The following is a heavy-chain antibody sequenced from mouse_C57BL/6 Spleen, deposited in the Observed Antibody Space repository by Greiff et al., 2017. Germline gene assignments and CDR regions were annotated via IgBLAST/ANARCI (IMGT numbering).Heavy chain of an antibody. D-gene: IGHD2-12*01. CDR1: GYTFTSYW. V-gene: IGHV1-64*01. CDR3: ARWVCYSEYEDYFDC. CDR2: IHPNSGST. J-gene: IGHJ2*01. Sequence: QVHVQQPGAELVKPGASVKLSCKASGYTFTSYWMHWVKQRPGQGLEWIGMIHPNSGSTNYNEKFKSKATLTVDKSSSTAYMQLSSLTSEDSAVYYCARWVCYSEYEDYFDCWGQGTTLTVSS.